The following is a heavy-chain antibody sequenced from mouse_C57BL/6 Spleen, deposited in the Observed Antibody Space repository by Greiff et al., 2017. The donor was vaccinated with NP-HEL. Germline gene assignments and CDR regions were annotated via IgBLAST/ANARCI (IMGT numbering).Heavy chain of an antibody. CDR2: IDPSDSYT. Sequence: QVQLQQPGAELVKPGASVKLSCKASGYTFTSYWMQWVKQRPGQGLEWIGEIDPSDSYTNYNQKFKGKATLTVDTSSSTAYMQLSSLTSEDSAVYYCARWRNYGSSSHFDYWGQGTTLTVSS. V-gene: IGHV1-50*01. CDR3: ARWRNYGSSSHFDY. J-gene: IGHJ2*01. D-gene: IGHD1-1*01. CDR1: GYTFTSYW.